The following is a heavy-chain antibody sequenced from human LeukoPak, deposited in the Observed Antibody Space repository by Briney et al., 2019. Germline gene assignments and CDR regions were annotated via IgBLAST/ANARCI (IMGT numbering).Heavy chain of an antibody. CDR2: INVDSGNT. V-gene: IGHV1-3*01. CDR3: ARDHRANGNFVSATTFDF. D-gene: IGHD2/OR15-2a*01. CDR1: GYSFTSYA. Sequence: GASVKISCKASGYSFTSYAMHWVRQALGQRPEWMGWINVDSGNTKYSEKFQDRVTITRDTSAGTAYGELSRLSSEDTAIYYCARDHRANGNFVSATTFDFWGQGTLVTVSS. J-gene: IGHJ4*02.